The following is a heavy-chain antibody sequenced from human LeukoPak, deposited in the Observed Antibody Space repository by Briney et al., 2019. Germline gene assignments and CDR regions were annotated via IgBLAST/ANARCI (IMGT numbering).Heavy chain of an antibody. D-gene: IGHD5-18*01. Sequence: PGGSLRLSCAASGFTFSSYWMSWVRQAPGKRLEWVANIKQDGSEKYYVDSVKGRFTISRDDAKNSLYLQMNSLRAEDTAVYYCARVTYSYGYSSRGLLDYWGQGTLVTVSS. CDR2: IKQDGSEK. V-gene: IGHV3-7*01. J-gene: IGHJ4*02. CDR3: ARVTYSYGYSSRGLLDY. CDR1: GFTFSSYW.